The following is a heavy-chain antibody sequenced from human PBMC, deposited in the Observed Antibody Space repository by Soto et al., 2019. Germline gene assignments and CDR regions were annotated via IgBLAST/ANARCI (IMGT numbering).Heavy chain of an antibody. Sequence: EVELLESGGGLVQPGGSLRLSCAASGFTLSLYAMSWVRQAPGKGLEWVSHISGSDGGTYYADSVKGRFTISRDNSKNTLYLQMNSLRAEDSAVYYCARDQELPEYWGQGTLVTVSS. D-gene: IGHD6-13*01. J-gene: IGHJ4*02. CDR1: GFTLSLYA. CDR2: ISGSDGGT. V-gene: IGHV3-23*01. CDR3: ARDQELPEY.